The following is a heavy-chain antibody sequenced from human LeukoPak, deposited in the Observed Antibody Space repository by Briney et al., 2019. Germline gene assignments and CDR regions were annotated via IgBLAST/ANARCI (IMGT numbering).Heavy chain of an antibody. V-gene: IGHV4-59*01. CDR1: GGSISSYY. Sequence: SETLSLTCTVSGGSISSYYWSWIRQPPGKGLEWIGYIYYSGSTNYNPSLKSRVTISVDTSKNQFSPKLSSVTAADTAVYYCADTNWGYYDYWGQGTLVTVSS. D-gene: IGHD7-27*01. CDR3: ADTNWGYYDY. J-gene: IGHJ4*02. CDR2: IYYSGST.